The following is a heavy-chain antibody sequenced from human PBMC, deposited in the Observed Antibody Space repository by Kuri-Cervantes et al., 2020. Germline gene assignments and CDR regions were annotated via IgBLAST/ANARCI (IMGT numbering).Heavy chain of an antibody. D-gene: IGHD4-17*01. CDR1: GGSFSGYY. J-gene: IGHJ5*02. CDR2: INHSGST. Sequence: GSLRLSCAVYGGSFSGYYWSWIRQPPGKGLEWIGEINHSGSTKYNPSLKSRVTISVDTSKNQFSLKLSSVTAADTAVYYCARTFSTVTTTDWFDPWGQGTLVTVSS. CDR3: ARTFSTVTTTDWFDP. V-gene: IGHV4-34*01.